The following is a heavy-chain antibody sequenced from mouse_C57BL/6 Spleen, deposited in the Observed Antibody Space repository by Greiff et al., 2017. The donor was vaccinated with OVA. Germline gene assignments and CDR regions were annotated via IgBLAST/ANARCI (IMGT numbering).Heavy chain of an antibody. D-gene: IGHD2-4*01. J-gene: IGHJ4*01. Sequence: VKLQESGPGLVQPSQSLSISCTVSGFSLTSYGVHWVRQSPGKGLEWLGVIWSGGSTDYNAAFISRLSISKDNSKSQVFFKMNSLQADDTAIYYCAGFYDYGDYYAMDYWGQGTSVTVSS. CDR1: GFSLTSYG. V-gene: IGHV2-2*01. CDR2: IWSGGST. CDR3: AGFYDYGDYYAMDY.